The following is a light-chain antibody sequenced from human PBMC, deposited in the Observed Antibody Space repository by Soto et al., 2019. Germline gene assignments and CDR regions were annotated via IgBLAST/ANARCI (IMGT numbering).Light chain of an antibody. CDR3: SSYTSSSLYV. CDR1: NNDVGGYES. CDR2: DVS. V-gene: IGLV2-14*01. J-gene: IGLJ1*01. Sequence: ALTQPASVSGSPGQSITMSCTGTNNDVGGYESVSWYQQHAGRAPKLIIYDVSSRPSGVSGRVSGSKFGNTASLTISGLQAEDEGDYYCSSYTSSSLYVFGTGTKLTVL.